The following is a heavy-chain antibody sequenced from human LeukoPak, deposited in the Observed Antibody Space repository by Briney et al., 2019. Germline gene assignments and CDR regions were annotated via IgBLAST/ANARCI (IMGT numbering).Heavy chain of an antibody. CDR1: GGTFSSYA. J-gene: IGHJ4*02. CDR3: ARDRREGAMVTYFDY. V-gene: IGHV1-69*13. CDR2: IIPIFGTA. D-gene: IGHD5-18*01. Sequence: ASVKVSCKASGGTFSSYAISWVRQAPGQGLEWMGGIIPIFGTANYAQKFQGRVTITADESTSIAYMELSSLRSEDTAVYYCARDRREGAMVTYFDYWGQGTLVTVSP.